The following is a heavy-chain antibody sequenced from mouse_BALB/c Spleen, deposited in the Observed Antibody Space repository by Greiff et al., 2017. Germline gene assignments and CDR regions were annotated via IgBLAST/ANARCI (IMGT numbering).Heavy chain of an antibody. J-gene: IGHJ2*01. Sequence: EVHLVESGGGLVQPGGSLKLSCAASGFTFSSYTMSWVRQTPEKRLEWVAYISNGGGSTYYPDTVKGRFTISRDNAKNTLYLQMSSLKSEDTAMYYCARGFSYGILDYWGQGTTLTVSS. V-gene: IGHV5-12-2*01. D-gene: IGHD2-1*01. CDR3: ARGFSYGILDY. CDR2: ISNGGGST. CDR1: GFTFSSYT.